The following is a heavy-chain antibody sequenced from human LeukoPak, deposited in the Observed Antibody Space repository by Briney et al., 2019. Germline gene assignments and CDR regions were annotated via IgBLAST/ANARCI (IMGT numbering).Heavy chain of an antibody. CDR3: ARVGYSHGYYYYGMDV. Sequence: PGGSLRLSCAASGFTFSSFEMNWVRQAPGKGLEWVSYISSSGSTINYADSVKGRFTISRDNAKNSLYLQMDSLRGEDTAVYYCARVGYSHGYYYYGMDVWGQGTTVTVSS. V-gene: IGHV3-48*03. J-gene: IGHJ6*02. D-gene: IGHD5-18*01. CDR2: ISSSGSTI. CDR1: GFTFSSFE.